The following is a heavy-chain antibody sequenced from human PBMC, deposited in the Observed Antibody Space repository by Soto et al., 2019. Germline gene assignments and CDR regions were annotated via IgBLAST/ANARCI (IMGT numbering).Heavy chain of an antibody. CDR3: ARGGDKYYDFWSGYYTTHNWFDP. V-gene: IGHV5-51*01. D-gene: IGHD3-3*01. CDR2: IYPGDSDT. Sequence: GESLKISCKGSGYSFTSYWIGWVRQMPGKGLDWMGIIYPGDSDTRYSPSFQGQVTISADKSISTAYLQWSSLKASDTAMYYCARGGDKYYDFWSGYYTTHNWFDPWGQGTLVTVSS. CDR1: GYSFTSYW. J-gene: IGHJ5*02.